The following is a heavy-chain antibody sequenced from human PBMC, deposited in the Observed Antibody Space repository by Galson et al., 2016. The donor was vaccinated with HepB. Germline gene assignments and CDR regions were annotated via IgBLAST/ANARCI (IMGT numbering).Heavy chain of an antibody. CDR1: GFMFNAYA. D-gene: IGHD1-1*01. V-gene: IGHV3-64D*06. Sequence: SLRLSCAASGFMFNAYAMLWVRQAPGKGLEYVASLEGTGGRTQMANSVKGRFTISRDNSKNTVYLQMTSLTTEDTAVYHCVKGGSTTWPPNWFDTWGQGTRVIVSS. CDR2: LEGTGGRT. J-gene: IGHJ5*02. CDR3: VKGGSTTWPPNWFDT.